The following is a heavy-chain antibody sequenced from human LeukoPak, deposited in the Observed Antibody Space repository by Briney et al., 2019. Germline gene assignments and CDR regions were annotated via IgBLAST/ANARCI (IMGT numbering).Heavy chain of an antibody. Sequence: SETLSLTCTVSGGSINSSSYYWGWVRQPPGKGLEWIGSMYYRGSTYYNPSLKSRVTISVDTSKNQFSLKLSSVTAADTAVYYCARERLVSNYFDYWGQGTLVTVSS. J-gene: IGHJ4*02. CDR2: MYYRGST. CDR1: GGSINSSSYY. D-gene: IGHD6-25*01. CDR3: ARERLVSNYFDY. V-gene: IGHV4-39*07.